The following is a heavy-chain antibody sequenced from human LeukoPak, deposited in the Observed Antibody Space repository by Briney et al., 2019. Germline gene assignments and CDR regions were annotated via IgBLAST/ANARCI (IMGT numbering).Heavy chain of an antibody. Sequence: ASVKVSCKASGYTFTGYYMHWVRQAPGQGLEWMGRIIPILGIANYAQKFQGRVTITADKSTSTAYMELSSLRSEDTAVYYCARDGLVNNAFDIWGQGTMVTVSS. V-gene: IGHV1-69*04. CDR1: GYTFTGYY. CDR3: ARDGLVNNAFDI. J-gene: IGHJ3*02. D-gene: IGHD2-21*01. CDR2: IIPILGIA.